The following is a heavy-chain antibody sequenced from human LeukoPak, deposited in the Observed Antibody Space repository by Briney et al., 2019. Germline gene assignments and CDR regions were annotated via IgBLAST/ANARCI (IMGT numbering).Heavy chain of an antibody. Sequence: VASVKVSCKASGGTFSSYAISWVRQAPGQGLEWMGGIIPIFGTANYAQKFQGRVTITADESTSTAYMGLSSLRSEDTAVYYCAREYGDYGGYFDYWGQGTLVTVSS. CDR3: AREYGDYGGYFDY. V-gene: IGHV1-69*13. CDR2: IIPIFGTA. CDR1: GGTFSSYA. D-gene: IGHD4-17*01. J-gene: IGHJ4*02.